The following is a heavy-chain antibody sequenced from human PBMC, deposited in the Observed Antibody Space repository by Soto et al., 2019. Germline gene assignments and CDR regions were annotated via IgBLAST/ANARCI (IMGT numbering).Heavy chain of an antibody. D-gene: IGHD6-19*01. CDR3: ARGLITGSHYSGGWYYFDS. CDR1: GESFSGYI. V-gene: IGHV4-34*01. Sequence: SETLSLTCAVYGESFSGYIWTWIRQTPGKGLQWIGQINHSGSASYNPSLKSRVSISVHTSNSQFSLELSSVTAADTVVYYCARGLITGSHYSGGWYYFDSWGQGTQVT. J-gene: IGHJ4*02. CDR2: INHSGSA.